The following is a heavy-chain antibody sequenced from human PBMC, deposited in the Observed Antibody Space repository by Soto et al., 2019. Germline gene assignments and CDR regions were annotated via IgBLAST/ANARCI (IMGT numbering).Heavy chain of an antibody. D-gene: IGHD2-15*01. V-gene: IGHV3-30*03. Sequence: VQLVESGGGVVQPGRSVRLSCAASGFSFSYYAMHWVRQAPGKGLEWVAVIAYDSSKKYYADSVKGRFTISRDNSKNTLYLQMNSLRDDDTAVYYCASPYCSGGSCYLTEYFQYWGQGTLVTVSS. CDR3: ASPYCSGGSCYLTEYFQY. J-gene: IGHJ1*01. CDR2: IAYDSSKK. CDR1: GFSFSYYA.